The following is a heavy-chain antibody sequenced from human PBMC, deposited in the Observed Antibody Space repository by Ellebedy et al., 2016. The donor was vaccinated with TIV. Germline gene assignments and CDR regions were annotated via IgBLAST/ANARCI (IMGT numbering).Heavy chain of an antibody. Sequence: GESLKISCAASGFSVSANYMNWVRQAPGKGLEWVSSISSSSSYIYYADSVKGRFTISRDNGKNALYLQMNSLRAEDTAVYYCARGGVVGPYGMDVWGQGTTVTVSS. V-gene: IGHV3-21*01. CDR1: GFSVSANY. CDR2: ISSSSSYI. J-gene: IGHJ6*02. CDR3: ARGGVVGPYGMDV. D-gene: IGHD1-26*01.